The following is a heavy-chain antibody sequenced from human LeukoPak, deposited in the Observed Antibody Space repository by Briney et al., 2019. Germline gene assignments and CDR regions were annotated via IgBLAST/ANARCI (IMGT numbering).Heavy chain of an antibody. V-gene: IGHV4-4*09. CDR3: ARQRNYYYYMDV. Sequence: PSETLSLTCTVSGGSISSYYWSWIRQPPGKGLEWIGYIYTSGSTNYNPSLKSRVTISVDTSKNQFSLKLSSVTAADTAVYYCARQRNYYYYMDVWGKGTTVTVSS. CDR2: IYTSGST. J-gene: IGHJ6*03. CDR1: GGSISSYY.